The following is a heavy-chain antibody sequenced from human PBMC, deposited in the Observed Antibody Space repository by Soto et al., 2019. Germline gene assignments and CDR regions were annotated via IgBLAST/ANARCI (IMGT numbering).Heavy chain of an antibody. Sequence: QLQLHESGSGRVKPSQTLSLTCAVSGGSISSGGYSWSWIRQPPGKGLEWIGYIYHSGSTYYNPSLKSRVTISVDRSKNQFSLKLSSVTAADTAVYYCARGMVRGVIHYYFDYWGQGTLVTVSS. J-gene: IGHJ4*02. CDR2: IYHSGST. V-gene: IGHV4-30-2*01. CDR3: ARGMVRGVIHYYFDY. D-gene: IGHD3-10*01. CDR1: GGSISSGGYS.